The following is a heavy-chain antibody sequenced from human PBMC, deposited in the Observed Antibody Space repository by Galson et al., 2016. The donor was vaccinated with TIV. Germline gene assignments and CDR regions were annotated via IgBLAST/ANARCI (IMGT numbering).Heavy chain of an antibody. V-gene: IGHV3-21*01. CDR3: ARDLGQQWLLELGSSYYAMRV. J-gene: IGHJ6*02. CDR2: ISSRVTKI. CDR1: GFTFSSYS. Sequence: SLRLSCAASGFTFSSYSMNWVRQAPGKGLEWVSSISSRVTKIYYADSVKGRFTISSDNAKNSLYLQMTSLSAEDTAVYYCARDLGQQWLLELGSSYYAMRVWSQGATVTVAS. D-gene: IGHD6-19*01.